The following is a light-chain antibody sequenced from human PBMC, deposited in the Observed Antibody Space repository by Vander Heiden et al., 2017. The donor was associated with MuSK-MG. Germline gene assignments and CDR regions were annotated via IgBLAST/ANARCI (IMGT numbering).Light chain of an antibody. CDR3: QHDNSYPWT. CDR1: QSTSSR. Sequence: DMQRMQAPSTLAASVGDRVTITCRASQSTSSRLAWYQQKGGQAAKLLIYDVSNLQSGVLSRFSGGGSGTEFTLTLSSLLPDDFATYTCQHDNSYPWTFGQGTKVEIK. V-gene: IGKV1-5*01. J-gene: IGKJ1*01. CDR2: DVS.